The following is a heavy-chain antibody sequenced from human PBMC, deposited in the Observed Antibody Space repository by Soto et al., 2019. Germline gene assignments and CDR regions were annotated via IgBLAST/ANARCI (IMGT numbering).Heavy chain of an antibody. CDR2: ISLRHHST. CDR1: GYTFVDYF. V-gene: IGHV1-46*01. D-gene: IGHD3-9*01. Sequence: VASVKVSCKTSGYTFVDYFIHWVRQAPGQGLEWMGIISLRHHSTSYAQKFQDRLSVTRDPSSTTIYMELSSLRSEDTAVYYCAREWILTGRDYFDYWGQGTLVTVYS. J-gene: IGHJ4*02. CDR3: AREWILTGRDYFDY.